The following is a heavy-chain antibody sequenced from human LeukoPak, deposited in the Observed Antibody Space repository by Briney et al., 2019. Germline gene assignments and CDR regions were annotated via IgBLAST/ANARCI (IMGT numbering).Heavy chain of an antibody. J-gene: IGHJ3*02. Sequence: GESLKISCKGSGYSFTSYWIGWVRQMPGKGLEWMGIIYPGDSDTRYSPSFQGQVTISADKSISTTYLQWSSLKASDTAMYYCARHCRTVTTSCGGAFDIWGQGTMVTVSS. V-gene: IGHV5-51*01. CDR2: IYPGDSDT. CDR3: ARHCRTVTTSCGGAFDI. D-gene: IGHD4-17*01. CDR1: GYSFTSYW.